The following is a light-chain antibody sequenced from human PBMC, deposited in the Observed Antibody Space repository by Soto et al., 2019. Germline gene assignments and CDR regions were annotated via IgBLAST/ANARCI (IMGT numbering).Light chain of an antibody. J-gene: IGLJ1*01. Sequence: SYELTQPPSVSVSPGQTARITCSGDALPKQYAYWYQQKPGQAPVVVIYKDNERPSGIPERFSGSTSGTTVTLTISGVQAEDEADYFCQSSDSSGRYPYVFGTGTKVTAL. CDR2: KDN. CDR1: ALPKQY. V-gene: IGLV3-25*02. CDR3: QSSDSSGRYPYV.